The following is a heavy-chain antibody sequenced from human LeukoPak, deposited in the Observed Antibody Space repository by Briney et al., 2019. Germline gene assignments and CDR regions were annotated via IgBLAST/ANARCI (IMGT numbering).Heavy chain of an antibody. D-gene: IGHD6-13*01. J-gene: IGHJ5*02. V-gene: IGHV1-69*05. Sequence: ASVKVSCKASGGTFSSYAISWVQQAPGQGLEWMGRIIPIFGTANYAQKFQGRVTITTDESTSTAYMELSSLRSEDTAVYYCARDRDLVLAAAANHNWFDPWGQGTLVTVSS. CDR2: IIPIFGTA. CDR1: GGTFSSYA. CDR3: ARDRDLVLAAAANHNWFDP.